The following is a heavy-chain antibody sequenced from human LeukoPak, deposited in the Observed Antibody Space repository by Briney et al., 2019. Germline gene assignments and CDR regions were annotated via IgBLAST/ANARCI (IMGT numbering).Heavy chain of an antibody. CDR2: ISSSGSTI. Sequence: PGGSLRLSCAASGFTFRDYYMSWIRQAPGKGLEWVSYISSSGSTIHYADSAKGRFTISRDNAKNSLYLQMNSLRAEDTAVYYCARDSRRVGEWELYFDYWGQGTLVTVSS. J-gene: IGHJ4*02. CDR1: GFTFRDYY. D-gene: IGHD1-26*01. CDR3: ARDSRRVGEWELYFDY. V-gene: IGHV3-11*04.